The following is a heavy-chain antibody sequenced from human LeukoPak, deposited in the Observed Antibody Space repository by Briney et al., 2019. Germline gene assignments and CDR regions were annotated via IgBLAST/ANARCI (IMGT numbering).Heavy chain of an antibody. J-gene: IGHJ4*02. CDR3: ATKQWLAPPPDS. V-gene: IGHV3-74*01. Sequence: PGGSLRLSCAASGFTFRKYWMLWVRPAPGKGLEGVSRINTDGTVTTYADSVKGRFTVSRDNADNTMFLQMNSVRDEDTAVYYCATKQWLAPPPDSWGQGTPVTVSS. D-gene: IGHD6-19*01. CDR1: GFTFRKYW. CDR2: INTDGTVT.